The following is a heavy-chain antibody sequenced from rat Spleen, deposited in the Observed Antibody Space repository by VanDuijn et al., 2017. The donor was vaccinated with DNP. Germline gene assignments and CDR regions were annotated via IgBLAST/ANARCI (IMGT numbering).Heavy chain of an antibody. D-gene: IGHD1-5*01. CDR2: ISPGGSA. V-gene: IGHV2-30*01. Sequence: QVQLKESGPGLVQPSQTLSLTCTVSGFSLTSHHMHWVRQPSGGGLQWIGLISPGGSAEYNSALKSRLSISRDMSKSQVFLRMNSLQTEDTATYYCARDWDGFNIDYWGQGVMVTVSS. J-gene: IGHJ2*01. CDR3: ARDWDGFNIDY. CDR1: GFSLTSHH.